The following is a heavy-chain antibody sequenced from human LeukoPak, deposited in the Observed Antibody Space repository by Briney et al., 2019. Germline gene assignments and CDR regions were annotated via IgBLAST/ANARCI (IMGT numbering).Heavy chain of an antibody. CDR1: GGSISSDY. CDR3: ARHSPRFLEYLDY. CDR2: CHYSGST. Sequence: SETLSFTCTVSGGSISSDYWSWIRQSPGKGLEWIGYCHYSGSTNSNPSLNGRVTFSVDRPRNQFSLKLTSVTAADTAVYYCARHSPRFLEYLDYWGQGTLVAVSS. D-gene: IGHD3-3*01. V-gene: IGHV4-59*08. J-gene: IGHJ4*02.